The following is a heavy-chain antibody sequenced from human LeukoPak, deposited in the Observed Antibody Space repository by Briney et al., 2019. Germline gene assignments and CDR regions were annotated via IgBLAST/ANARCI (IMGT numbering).Heavy chain of an antibody. CDR2: VGRGGDIS. D-gene: IGHD4/OR15-4a*01. CDR3: TKDGAEPGYYFDF. CDR1: GFAFSDFA. Sequence: GGSLRLSCEASGFAFSDFAMTWVRQAPGKGLEWVASVGRGGDISYYADSVQGRFTISRDNSWNTLHLQMYGLRAEDTGLYYCTKDGAEPGYYFDFWGQGTMVTVSS. V-gene: IGHV3-23*01. J-gene: IGHJ4*02.